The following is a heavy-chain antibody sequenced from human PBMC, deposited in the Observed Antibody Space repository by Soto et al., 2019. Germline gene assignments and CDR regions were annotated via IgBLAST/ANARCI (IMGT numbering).Heavy chain of an antibody. D-gene: IGHD4-17*01. V-gene: IGHV1-18*01. CDR1: GYTFTSYG. CDR3: ARGPVRGALLWFDP. Sequence: QVQLVQSGAEVKKPGASVKVSCEASGYTFTSYGISWVRQAPGQGLEWMGGISAYNGHKNYAQKLQGRGTMATDRSPSTDYMELRSLRSDDTAVYYGARGPVRGALLWFDPWGQGTLVTVSS. CDR2: ISAYNGHK. J-gene: IGHJ5*02.